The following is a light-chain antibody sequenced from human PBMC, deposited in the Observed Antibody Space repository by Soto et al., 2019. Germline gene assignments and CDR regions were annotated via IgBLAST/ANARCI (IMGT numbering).Light chain of an antibody. CDR1: QSVSNNY. CDR3: QHHGRSPNT. J-gene: IGKJ3*01. Sequence: EIVLTQSPGTLSLSPGERATLSCRASQSVSNNYLAWYQQKPGQAPRLLIYGASSRATGIPDRFSGSGSGADFTLTISGLEPEGFAIYYCQHHGRSPNTFGPGTKVDIK. CDR2: GAS. V-gene: IGKV3-20*01.